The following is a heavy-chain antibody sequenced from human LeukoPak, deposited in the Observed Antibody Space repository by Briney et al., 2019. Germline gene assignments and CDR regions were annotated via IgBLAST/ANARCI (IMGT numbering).Heavy chain of an antibody. J-gene: IGHJ6*02. V-gene: IGHV3-7*03. CDR1: GFTFSSYW. D-gene: IGHD3-16*01. CDR3: ARGGGLAV. Sequence: GGSLRLSCAASGFTFSSYWMNWARQAPGKGLEWVASINHNGNVNYYVDSVKGRFTISRDNAKNSLYLQMSNLRAEDTAVYFWARGGGLAVGGQGATGTVSS. CDR2: INHNGNVN.